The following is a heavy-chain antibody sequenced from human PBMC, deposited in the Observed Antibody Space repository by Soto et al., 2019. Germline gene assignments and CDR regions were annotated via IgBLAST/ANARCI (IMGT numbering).Heavy chain of an antibody. J-gene: IGHJ4*02. CDR2: INHSGST. Sequence: SETLSLTCAVYGGSFSGYYWSWIRQPPGKGLEWIGEINHSGSTNYNPSLKSRVTISVDTSKNQFSLKLSSVTAADTAVYYCASSGWLDGDLDYWGQGTLVTVSS. CDR1: GGSFSGYY. CDR3: ASSGWLDGDLDY. D-gene: IGHD4-17*01. V-gene: IGHV4-34*01.